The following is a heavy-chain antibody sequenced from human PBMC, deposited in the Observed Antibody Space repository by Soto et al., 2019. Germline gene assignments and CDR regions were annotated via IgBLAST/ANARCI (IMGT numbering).Heavy chain of an antibody. D-gene: IGHD4-17*01. J-gene: IGHJ6*02. V-gene: IGHV4-30-4*01. CDR3: ARVHGDYEYYYYGMDV. CDR1: GGSISSGDYY. Sequence: SETLSLTCTVSGGSISSGDYYWSWIRQPPGKGLEWIGYIYYSGSTYYNPSLKSRVTISVDTSKNQFSLKLSSVAAADTAVYYCARVHGDYEYYYYGMDVWGQGTTVTVSS. CDR2: IYYSGST.